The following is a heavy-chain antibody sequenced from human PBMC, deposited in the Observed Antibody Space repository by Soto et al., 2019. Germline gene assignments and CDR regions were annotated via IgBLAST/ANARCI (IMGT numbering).Heavy chain of an antibody. D-gene: IGHD3-9*01. CDR3: AREKTPMSPHYFYYGMDV. CDR1: GGSLRGYS. V-gene: IGHV4-59*01. CDR2: VYSGGGT. J-gene: IGHJ6*02. Sequence: SETLSLTCTVSGGSLRGYSWSWIRQFPGKGLEWIGYVYSGGGTNYSPSFMGRVTISVDTTDNQFSLKLNSVTAADTAVYHCAREKTPMSPHYFYYGMDVWGQGTTVTVSS.